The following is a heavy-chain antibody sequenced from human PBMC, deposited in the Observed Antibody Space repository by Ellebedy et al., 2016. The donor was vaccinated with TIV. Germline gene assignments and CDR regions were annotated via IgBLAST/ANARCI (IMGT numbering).Heavy chain of an antibody. CDR3: AKGGSKSGYSFDL. J-gene: IGHJ2*01. CDR1: GFAFSSYA. CDR2: ISDNGVIT. Sequence: GESLKISCATSGFAFSSYAMSRVRQAPGKGLEWVSAISDNGVITKYADSVKGRFTISRDNSKNTLYLQMNSLRAEDTDVKYCAKGGSKSGYSFDLWGRGTLVTVSS. D-gene: IGHD3-3*01. V-gene: IGHV3-23*01.